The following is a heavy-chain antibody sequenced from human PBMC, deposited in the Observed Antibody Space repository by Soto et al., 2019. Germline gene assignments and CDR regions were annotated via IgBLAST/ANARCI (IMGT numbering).Heavy chain of an antibody. V-gene: IGHV3-30*03. D-gene: IGHD5-12*01. Sequence: QVQLVESGGGVVQPGRSLRLSCAASGFTFSSYGMHWVRQAPGKGLEWVAVISSNGSNKFYADSVKGRFTISRDNSKNTLYLQMNSLRTEDTAVYYCARGYSGYDCGYYFDYWGQGTLVTVSS. CDR2: ISSNGSNK. CDR1: GFTFSSYG. J-gene: IGHJ4*02. CDR3: ARGYSGYDCGYYFDY.